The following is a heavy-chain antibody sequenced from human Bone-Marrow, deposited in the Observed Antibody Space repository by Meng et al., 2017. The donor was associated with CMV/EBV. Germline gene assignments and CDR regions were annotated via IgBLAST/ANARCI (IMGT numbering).Heavy chain of an antibody. CDR2: ISYDGSNK. J-gene: IGHJ3*02. CDR3: ARDALEASNAFHI. V-gene: IGHV3-30*04. CDR1: GFTFSSYA. Sequence: GESLKISCAASGFTFSSYAMHWVRQAPGKGLEWVAVISYDGSNKYYADSVKGRFTISRDNSKNTLYLQMNSLRAEDTAVYYCARDALEASNAFHIWGQGTMVTVSS.